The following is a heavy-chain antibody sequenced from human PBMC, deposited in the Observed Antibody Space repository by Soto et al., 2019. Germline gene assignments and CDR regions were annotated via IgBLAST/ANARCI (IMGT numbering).Heavy chain of an antibody. Sequence: ASVKVSCKASGYTFTSYDINWVRQTAGQGLEWMGWMSPKTANTGYAQKFQDRVTMTRSTSISTAYIELSSLTSEDTAVYYCTGGPPNWGFDSWGQGTPVTV. V-gene: IGHV1-8*01. D-gene: IGHD7-27*01. CDR1: GYTFTSYD. CDR2: MSPKTANT. CDR3: TGGPPNWGFDS. J-gene: IGHJ5*01.